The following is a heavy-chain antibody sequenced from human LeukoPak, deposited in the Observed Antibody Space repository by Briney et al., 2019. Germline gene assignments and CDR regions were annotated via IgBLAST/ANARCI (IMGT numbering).Heavy chain of an antibody. V-gene: IGHV3-23*01. J-gene: IGHJ6*02. CDR1: GFTFSSYA. D-gene: IGHD6-19*01. CDR2: ISGSGGST. CDR3: AEGSGWYYYGMDV. Sequence: GGSLRLSCAASGFTFSSYAMSWVRQAPGKGLEWVSAISGSGGSTYYADSVKGRFTISRDNSKNTLYLQMNSLRAEDTAVYYCAEGSGWYYYGMDVWGQGTTVTASS.